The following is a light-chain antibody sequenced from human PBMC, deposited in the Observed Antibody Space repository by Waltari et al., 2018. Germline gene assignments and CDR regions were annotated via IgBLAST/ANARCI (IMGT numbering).Light chain of an antibody. J-gene: IGLJ3*02. V-gene: IGLV4-69*01. CDR1: SGHSSNI. Sequence: QLVLTQSPSASASLGASVKLTCTLSSGHSSNIIAWLQQKPEKGRRYLMKVNSDGSHSKGDGMPDRCSGSSSGAERYLTSSTVQSEDEADYYWQTGGHGTWVFGGGTKLTVL. CDR2: VNSDGSH. CDR3: QTGGHGTWV.